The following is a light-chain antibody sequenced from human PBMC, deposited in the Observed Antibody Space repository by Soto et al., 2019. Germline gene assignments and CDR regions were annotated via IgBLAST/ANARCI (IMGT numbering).Light chain of an antibody. CDR3: QQYGSSPLGT. CDR2: GAS. Sequence: EIVLTQSPGTLSLSPGERATLSCRASQSVSSYYLAWYQQKPGQAPRLLIYGASSRATGIPDRFSGSGSGTDFTLTISRLEPEDFAVYYCQQYGSSPLGTFGQGTKVDIK. J-gene: IGKJ1*01. V-gene: IGKV3-20*01. CDR1: QSVSSYY.